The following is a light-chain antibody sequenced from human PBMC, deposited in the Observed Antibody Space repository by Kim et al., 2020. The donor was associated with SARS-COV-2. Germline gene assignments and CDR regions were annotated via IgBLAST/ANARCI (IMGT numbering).Light chain of an antibody. Sequence: YELTQPPSVSVSPGQTASITCSGDKLGDKYACWYQQKPGQSPVLVIYQDSKRPSGIPERFSGSNSGNTATLTISGTQAMDEADYYCQAWDSSPVFGGGTQLTVL. CDR3: QAWDSSPV. V-gene: IGLV3-1*01. CDR1: KLGDKY. CDR2: QDS. J-gene: IGLJ2*01.